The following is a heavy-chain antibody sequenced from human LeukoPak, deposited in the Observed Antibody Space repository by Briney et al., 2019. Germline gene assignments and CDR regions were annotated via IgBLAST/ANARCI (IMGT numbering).Heavy chain of an antibody. CDR2: IYYSGST. D-gene: IGHD3-3*01. CDR1: GGSISSYY. CDR3: ARAGGSYDFWSGYYRDYYYYGMDV. V-gene: IGHV4-59*01. J-gene: IGHJ6*02. Sequence: KPSETLSLTCTVSGGSISSYYWSWIRQPPGKGLEWIGYIYYSGSTNYNPSLKSRVTISVDTSKNQFSLKLSSVTAADTAVYYCARAGGSYDFWSGYYRDYYYYGMDVWGQGTTVTVSS.